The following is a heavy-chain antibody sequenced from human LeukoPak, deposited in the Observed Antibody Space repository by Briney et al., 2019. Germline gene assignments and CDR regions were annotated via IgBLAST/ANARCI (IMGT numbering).Heavy chain of an antibody. V-gene: IGHV4-34*01. J-gene: IGHJ3*02. CDR2: INHSGST. Sequence: SETLSLTCAVYGGSFSGYYWSWIRQPPGKGLEWIGEINHSGSTNYNPSLKSRVTISVDTSKNQFSLKLSSVTAADTAVYYCARAPKPLGYCSGGSCHHYAFDIWGQGTMVTVSS. D-gene: IGHD2-15*01. CDR3: ARAPKPLGYCSGGSCHHYAFDI. CDR1: GGSFSGYY.